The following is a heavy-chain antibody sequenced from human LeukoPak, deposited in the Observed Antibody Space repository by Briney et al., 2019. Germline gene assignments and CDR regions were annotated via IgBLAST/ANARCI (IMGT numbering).Heavy chain of an antibody. Sequence: SETLSLTCTVSGGSISSYYWSWIRQPPGMGLQWIGNTYNSGSTNYHPSLNGRVTISVGTSKNHFSLKLTSVTAADTAVYYCVHGKQWLAFDSWGQGILVTVSS. J-gene: IGHJ4*02. CDR1: GGSISSYY. D-gene: IGHD6-19*01. CDR3: VHGKQWLAFDS. CDR2: TYNSGST. V-gene: IGHV4-4*09.